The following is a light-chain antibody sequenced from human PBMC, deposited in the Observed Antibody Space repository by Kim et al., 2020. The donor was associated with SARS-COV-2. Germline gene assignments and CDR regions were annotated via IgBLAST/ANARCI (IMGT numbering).Light chain of an antibody. CDR3: PVWDSVSDHWV. Sequence: ASLSGGGDNMGSNTVHWCQPSPGQAPVLVIYSDSHRPSGIPERFAGSNSGNAATLTISGVEAGDEADYYCPVWDSVSDHWVFGGGTQLTVL. CDR2: SDS. V-gene: IGLV3-21*04. CDR1: NMGSNT. J-gene: IGLJ3*02.